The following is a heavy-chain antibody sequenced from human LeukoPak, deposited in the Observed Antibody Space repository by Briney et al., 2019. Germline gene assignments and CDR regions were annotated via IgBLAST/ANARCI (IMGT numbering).Heavy chain of an antibody. V-gene: IGHV3-66*01. CDR1: GFTVSSNY. CDR2: IYSGGST. Sequence: GGSLRLSCAASGFTVSSNYMSWVRQAPGKGLEWVSVIYSGGSTYYADSVKGRFTISRDDSKNTLYLQMNSLRAEDTAVYYCARGGIVVVPAASWLDPWGQGTLVTVSS. J-gene: IGHJ5*02. D-gene: IGHD2-2*01. CDR3: ARGGIVVVPAASWLDP.